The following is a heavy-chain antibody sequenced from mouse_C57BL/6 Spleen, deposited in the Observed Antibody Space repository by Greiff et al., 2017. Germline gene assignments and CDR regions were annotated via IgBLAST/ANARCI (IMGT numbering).Heavy chain of an antibody. D-gene: IGHD1-1*01. CDR3: AREGNYYGSSYVSYWYFDV. Sequence: EVQLQESEGGLVQPGSSMKLSCTASGFTFSDYYMAWVRQVPEKGLEWVANINYDGSSTYYLDSLKSRFIISRDNAKNILYLQMSSLKSEDTATYYCAREGNYYGSSYVSYWYFDVWGTGTTVTVSS. J-gene: IGHJ1*03. CDR1: GFTFSDYY. V-gene: IGHV5-16*01. CDR2: INYDGSST.